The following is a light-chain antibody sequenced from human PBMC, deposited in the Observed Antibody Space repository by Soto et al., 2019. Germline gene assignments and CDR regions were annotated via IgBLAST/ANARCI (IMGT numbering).Light chain of an antibody. CDR1: QSVSHSSDSKSY. CDR3: PQYYSAPPT. V-gene: IGKV4-1*01. Sequence: DIVMTQSPDSLTVSLGERATINCKSSQSVSHSSDSKSYLAWYQQKPGQAPKLLIYWASTRESGVPDRFSAGGSGTDFTLTISSLQAEDVAVYYCPQYYSAPPTFGQGTKVEIK. CDR2: WAS. J-gene: IGKJ1*01.